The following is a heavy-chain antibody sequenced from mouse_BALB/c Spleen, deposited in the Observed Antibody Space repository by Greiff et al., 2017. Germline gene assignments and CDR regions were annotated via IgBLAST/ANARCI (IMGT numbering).Heavy chain of an antibody. J-gene: IGHJ2*01. CDR1: GYTFTSYT. V-gene: IGHV1-4*01. D-gene: IGHD1-1*01. CDR3: ARDYYGSFYYFDY. CDR2: INPSSGYT. Sequence: QVHVKQSGAELARPGASVKMSCKASGYTFTSYTMQWVKQRPGQGLEWIGYINPSSGYTNYNQKFKDKATLTADTSSSTAYMRLNSLTSEDSAVYYCARDYYGSFYYFDYWGQGTTLTVSS.